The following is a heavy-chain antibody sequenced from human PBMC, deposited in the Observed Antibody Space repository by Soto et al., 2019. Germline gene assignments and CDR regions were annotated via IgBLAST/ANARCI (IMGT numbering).Heavy chain of an antibody. CDR3: ARWVGGSMFDNSGKYDS. Sequence: QVQLVESGGGVVQPGRSLRLTCAASGFTFSSNGMHWVRQPPGKGLEWVALMAYDGSKTYYGASVRGRFTISRDNSENTLFLQMNSLRAEDTAVYYCARWVGGSMFDNSGKYDSWGQGTLVTVSS. CDR1: GFTFSSNG. CDR2: MAYDGSKT. V-gene: IGHV3-30*03. J-gene: IGHJ5*01. D-gene: IGHD3-22*01.